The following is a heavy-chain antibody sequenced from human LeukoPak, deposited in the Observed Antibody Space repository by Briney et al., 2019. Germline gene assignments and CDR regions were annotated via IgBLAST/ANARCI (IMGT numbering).Heavy chain of an antibody. CDR2: IYPGDSDT. V-gene: IGHV5-51*01. D-gene: IGHD2-8*01. Sequence: GESLKISCKGSGYTFSSYWIVWVRQMPGKGLEWMGIIYPGDSDTRYSPSFQGQVTISADKSISTAYLQWSSLKASDTAMYYCARLGEYCTNGVCYAPDFDYWGQGALVTVSS. J-gene: IGHJ4*02. CDR1: GYTFSSYW. CDR3: ARLGEYCTNGVCYAPDFDY.